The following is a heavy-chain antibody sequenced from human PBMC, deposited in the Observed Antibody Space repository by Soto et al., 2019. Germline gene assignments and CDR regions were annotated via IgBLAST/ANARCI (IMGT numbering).Heavy chain of an antibody. D-gene: IGHD3-9*01. Sequence: GGSMRLSCAVSGFTFSDHYMSWVRQAPGKGLEWVSTISDSSAGNTYYADSVKGRFTISRDNSKNTLYLQMNSLRVEDTAVYNCAKGVVFLTAPFPLDFGGKGTMVPVPP. CDR3: AKGVVFLTAPFPLDF. J-gene: IGHJ4*02. CDR1: GFTFSDHY. CDR2: ISDSSAGNT. V-gene: IGHV3-23*01.